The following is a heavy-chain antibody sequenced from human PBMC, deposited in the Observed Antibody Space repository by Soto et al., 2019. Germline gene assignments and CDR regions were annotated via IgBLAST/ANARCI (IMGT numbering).Heavy chain of an antibody. D-gene: IGHD6-19*01. CDR3: AKMSDGWYGAFHV. J-gene: IGHJ3*01. V-gene: IGHV3-23*01. Sequence: EVQLLESGGDLVQPGGSLRLSCAASGSTFSSYAMSRVRQAPGKGLEWVSVISGSGGSTFYADSVKGRFTISRDKSKNTLHLQMNSLRAEDTALYFCAKMSDGWYGAFHVWGQGTMVTVSS. CDR1: GSTFSSYA. CDR2: ISGSGGST.